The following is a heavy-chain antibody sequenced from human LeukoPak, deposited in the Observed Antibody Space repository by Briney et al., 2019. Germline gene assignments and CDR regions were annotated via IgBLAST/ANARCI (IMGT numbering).Heavy chain of an antibody. V-gene: IGHV3-7*01. CDR1: GCIFSSYC. CDR3: ARGKRFGELFYFDY. J-gene: IGHJ4*02. Sequence: GGSLRLSCAASGCIFSSYCMSWVRQAPGKGLEWVVNINQNGSEKYYVDSGKGRFTISRDNTKNSLYLQMNSLRAEDTSIYYCARGKRFGELFYFDYWGQGTLVTVSS. D-gene: IGHD3-10*01. CDR2: INQNGSEK.